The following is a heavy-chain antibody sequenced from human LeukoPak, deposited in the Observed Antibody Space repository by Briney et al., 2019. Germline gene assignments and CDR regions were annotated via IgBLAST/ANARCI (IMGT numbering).Heavy chain of an antibody. CDR1: GYSISSGYY. CDR2: IYHSGST. D-gene: IGHD5-12*01. Sequence: PSETLSLTCAVSGYSISSGYYWGWIRQPPGKGLEWIGSIYHSGSTYYNPPLKSRVTISVDTSKNQFSLKLSSVTAADTAVYYCARTGDSGYGDYWGQGTLVTVSS. J-gene: IGHJ4*02. V-gene: IGHV4-38-2*01. CDR3: ARTGDSGYGDY.